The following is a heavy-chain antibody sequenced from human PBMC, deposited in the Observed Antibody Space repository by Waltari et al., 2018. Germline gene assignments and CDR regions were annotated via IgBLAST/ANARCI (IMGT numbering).Heavy chain of an antibody. D-gene: IGHD6-13*01. CDR1: GYSFTSYW. J-gene: IGHJ5*02. CDR3: ARLTGPDSSSWYFALYNWFDP. CDR2: TYPGDSAT. Sequence: EVQLVQSGAEVKKPGESLKISCKGSGYSFTSYWIGWVRQMPGKGLEWMGITYPGDSATRYSPSFQGQVPISADKSISTAYLQWSSLKASDTAMYYCARLTGPDSSSWYFALYNWFDPWGQGTLVTVSS. V-gene: IGHV5-51*03.